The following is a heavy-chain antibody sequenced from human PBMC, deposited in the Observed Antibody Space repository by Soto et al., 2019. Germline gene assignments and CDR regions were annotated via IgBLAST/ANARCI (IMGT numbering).Heavy chain of an antibody. V-gene: IGHV1-3*01. CDR2: INGGNGNT. J-gene: IGHJ4*02. CDR3: ARELQGLYYFDY. Sequence: QVQVLQSGAEVKKPGASVQVSCKASEYTFTSYTMHWVCQATGQRLEWMGWINGGNGNTKYSQKFQGRVTITRDTSASTAYMELSSLRSDDTAVYYCARELQGLYYFDYWGQGTLVTVSS. CDR1: EYTFTSYT. D-gene: IGHD4-4*01.